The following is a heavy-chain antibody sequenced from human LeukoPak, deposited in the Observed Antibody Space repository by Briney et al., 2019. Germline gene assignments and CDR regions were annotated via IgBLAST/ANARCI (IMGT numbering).Heavy chain of an antibody. J-gene: IGHJ6*03. Sequence: GGSLRLSCAASGFTFSDHYMDWVRQAPGKGLEWVANIKQDGSEKYYVDSVKGRFTISRDNAKSSLYLQMNSLRAEDTAVYYCARARGYSYGFPPDYYYYMDVWGKGTTVTVSS. V-gene: IGHV3-7*04. CDR2: IKQDGSEK. CDR1: GFTFSDHY. CDR3: ARARGYSYGFPPDYYYYMDV. D-gene: IGHD5-18*01.